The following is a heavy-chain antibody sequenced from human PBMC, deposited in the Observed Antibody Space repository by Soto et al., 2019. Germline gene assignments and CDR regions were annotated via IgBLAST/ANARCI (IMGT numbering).Heavy chain of an antibody. Sequence: PSETLSLTCTVSGGSLSSSSYYRGWIRQPPGKGLEWIGSIYYSGSTYYNPSLKSRVTISVDTSKNQFSLKLSSVTAADTAVYYCARGGYCSSTSCYKSRWFDPWGQGTLVTVSS. CDR3: ARGGYCSSTSCYKSRWFDP. D-gene: IGHD2-2*02. V-gene: IGHV4-39*07. J-gene: IGHJ5*02. CDR2: IYYSGST. CDR1: GGSLSSSSYY.